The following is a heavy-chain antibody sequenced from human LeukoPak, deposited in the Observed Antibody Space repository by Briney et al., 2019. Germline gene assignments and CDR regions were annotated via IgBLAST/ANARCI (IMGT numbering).Heavy chain of an antibody. CDR2: ISWNSGSI. Sequence: GGSLRLSCAASGFTFDDYAMHWVRQAPGKGLEWVSGISWNSGSIGYADSVKGRFTISRDNAKNSLYLQMNSLRAEDTALYYCAKTARVGSGSYGAFDIWGQGTMVTVSS. J-gene: IGHJ3*02. CDR1: GFTFDDYA. D-gene: IGHD3-10*01. V-gene: IGHV3-9*01. CDR3: AKTARVGSGSYGAFDI.